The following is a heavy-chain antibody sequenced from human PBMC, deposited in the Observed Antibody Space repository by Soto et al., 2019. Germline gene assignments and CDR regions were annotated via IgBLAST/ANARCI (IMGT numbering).Heavy chain of an antibody. J-gene: IGHJ5*01. Sequence: SETLSLTCSVSGDSISTVDYFWAWIRQPPGQALEYIGYIYKSTTTYYNPSFESRVAISLDTSKSQFSLNVTSVTAADTAVYFCARGRYCLTGRCFPNWFDSWGPGTMVTVSS. CDR1: GDSISTVDYF. D-gene: IGHD2-15*01. V-gene: IGHV4-30-4*01. CDR2: IYKSTTT. CDR3: ARGRYCLTGRCFPNWFDS.